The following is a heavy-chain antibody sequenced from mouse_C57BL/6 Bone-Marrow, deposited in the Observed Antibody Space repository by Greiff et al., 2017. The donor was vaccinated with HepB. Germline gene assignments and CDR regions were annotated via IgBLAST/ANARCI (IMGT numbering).Heavy chain of an antibody. CDR1: GFTFTDYY. CDR2: IRNKANGYTT. D-gene: IGHD2-4*01. J-gene: IGHJ4*01. V-gene: IGHV7-3*01. CDR3: ARTYDSYYYAMDY. Sequence: EVHLVESGGGLVQPGGSLSLSCAASGFTFTDYYMSWVRQPPGKALEWLGFIRNKANGYTTEYSASVKGRFTISRDNSQSILYLQMNALRAEDSATYYCARTYDSYYYAMDYWGQGTSVTVSS.